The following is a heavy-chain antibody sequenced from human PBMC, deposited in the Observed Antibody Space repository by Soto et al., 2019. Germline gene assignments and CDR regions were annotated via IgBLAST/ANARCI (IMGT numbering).Heavy chain of an antibody. Sequence: DVQLVESGGGLIQPGESLRLSCAAFGLTVSGKKYMAWVRQAPGKGLEWISALYDVDGTYYADSVKGRFTTSRDRSKTTVYLQMNSLRPEDTAVYYCAIWHLLDHAYDIWGQGTTVTASS. CDR2: LYDVDGT. CDR3: AIWHLLDHAYDI. D-gene: IGHD1-1*01. J-gene: IGHJ3*02. V-gene: IGHV3-53*01. CDR1: GLTVSGKKY.